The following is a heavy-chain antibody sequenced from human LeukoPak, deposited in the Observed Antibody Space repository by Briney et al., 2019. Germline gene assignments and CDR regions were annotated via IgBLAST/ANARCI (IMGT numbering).Heavy chain of an antibody. CDR1: GFTFSSYA. D-gene: IGHD1-26*01. CDR3: AKARRELLLGY. Sequence: GGSLRLSCAASGFTFSSYAMSWVRQAPGKGLEWASAISGSGGSTYYADSVKGRFTISRDNSKNTLYLQMNSLRAEDTAVYYCAKARRELLLGYWGQGTLVTVSS. J-gene: IGHJ4*02. CDR2: ISGSGGST. V-gene: IGHV3-23*01.